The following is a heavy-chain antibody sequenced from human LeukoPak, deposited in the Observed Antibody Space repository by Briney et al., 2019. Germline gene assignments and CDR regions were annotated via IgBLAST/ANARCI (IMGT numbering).Heavy chain of an antibody. CDR3: ARWELLPAFDI. Sequence: PSETLSLTCAVYGGSFSGYYWSWLRQPPGKGLEWIGEINHSGSTHYNPSLKRRVTISVDTYKTQFSLTLISVTAAETAVYYCARWELLPAFDIWGQGTMVTVSS. D-gene: IGHD1-26*01. CDR2: INHSGST. J-gene: IGHJ3*02. CDR1: GGSFSGYY. V-gene: IGHV4-34*01.